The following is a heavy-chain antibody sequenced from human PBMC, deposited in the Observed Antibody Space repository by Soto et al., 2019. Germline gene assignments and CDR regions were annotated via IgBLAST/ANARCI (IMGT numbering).Heavy chain of an antibody. CDR2: IWYDGSNK. J-gene: IGHJ4*02. Sequence: QVQLVESGGGVVQPGRSLRLSCAASGFTFSSYGVHWVRQAPGKGLEWVAVIWYDGSNKYYADSVKGRFTISRDNSKNTLYLQMNSLRAEDTAVYYCARDSGSYLGGFDYWGQGTLVTVSS. D-gene: IGHD1-26*01. CDR1: GFTFSSYG. CDR3: ARDSGSYLGGFDY. V-gene: IGHV3-33*01.